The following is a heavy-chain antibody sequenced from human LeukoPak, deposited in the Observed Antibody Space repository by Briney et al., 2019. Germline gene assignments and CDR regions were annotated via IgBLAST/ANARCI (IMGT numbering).Heavy chain of an antibody. CDR2: ISGSGGST. CDR1: GFTFSSYA. J-gene: IGHJ5*02. CDR3: AKSGVGASQNWFDP. V-gene: IGHV3-23*01. Sequence: GGTLRLSCAASGFTFSSYAMSWVRQAPGKGLEWVSAISGSGGSTYYADSVKGRFTISRDNSKNTLYLQMNSLRAEDTAVYYCAKSGVGASQNWFDPWGQGTLVTVSS. D-gene: IGHD1-26*01.